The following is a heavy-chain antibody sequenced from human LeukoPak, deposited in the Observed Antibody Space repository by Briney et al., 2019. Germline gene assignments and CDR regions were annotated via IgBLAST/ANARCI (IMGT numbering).Heavy chain of an antibody. V-gene: IGHV3-53*01. CDR3: AREYSSSRGAAFDI. J-gene: IGHJ3*02. CDR2: IYSGGST. Sequence: GGSLRLSCAASGFTVSSNYMSWVRQAPGKGLEWVSVIYSGGSTYYADSVKGRFTISRDNSKNTLYLQMNSLRAEDTAVYYCAREYSSSRGAAFDIWGQGTMVTVSS. CDR1: GFTVSSNY. D-gene: IGHD6-13*01.